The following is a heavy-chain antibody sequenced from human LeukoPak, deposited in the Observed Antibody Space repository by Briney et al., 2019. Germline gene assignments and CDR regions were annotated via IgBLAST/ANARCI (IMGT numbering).Heavy chain of an antibody. J-gene: IGHJ4*02. V-gene: IGHV4-38-2*02. D-gene: IGHD3-10*01. CDR1: GYSISSGYY. CDR2: IYHSGRT. CDR3: ARESGPAFDY. Sequence: SETLSLTCTVSGYSISSGYYWGWIRQPPGKGLEWIGSIYHSGRTFYNPSLKSRVTISVDTSKNQFSLKLSSVTAADTAVYYCARESGPAFDYWGQGTLVTVSS.